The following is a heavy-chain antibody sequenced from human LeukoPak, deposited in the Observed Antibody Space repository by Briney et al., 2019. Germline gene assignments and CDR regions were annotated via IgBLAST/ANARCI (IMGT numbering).Heavy chain of an antibody. V-gene: IGHV5-51*01. CDR3: ARHQGSNYGLDV. CDR1: GYSFTNYW. CDR2: TYPGDSDT. J-gene: IGHJ6*02. Sequence: GESLKMPCKGSGYSFTNYWIAWVRQMPGKGLEWMGITYPGDSDTRYSPSFQGQVTISADKSISTAYLQWSSLEASDTAMYYCARHQGSNYGLDVWGQGTTVTVSS. D-gene: IGHD6-13*01.